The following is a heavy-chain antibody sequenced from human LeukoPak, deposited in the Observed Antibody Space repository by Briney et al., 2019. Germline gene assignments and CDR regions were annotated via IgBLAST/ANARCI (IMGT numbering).Heavy chain of an antibody. CDR3: ARGQLGYCSSTSCESYDAFDI. CDR2: IYYSGST. J-gene: IGHJ3*02. Sequence: SETLSLTCTVSGSSISSYYWSWIRQPPGKGLEWIGYIYYSGSTNYNPSLKSRVTISVDTSKNQFSLKLSSVTAADTAVYYCARGQLGYCSSTSCESYDAFDIWGQGTMVTLSS. D-gene: IGHD2-2*01. V-gene: IGHV4-59*01. CDR1: GSSISSYY.